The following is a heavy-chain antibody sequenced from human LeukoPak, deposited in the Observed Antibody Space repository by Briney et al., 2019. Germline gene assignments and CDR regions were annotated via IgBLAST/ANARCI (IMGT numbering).Heavy chain of an antibody. Sequence: GGSLRLSCAASGFTFSSYGMHWVRQAPGKGLEWVAVIWYDGSNKYYADSVKGRFTISRDNSKNTLYLQMNSLRAEDTAVYYCARDANVGWLALYYFDYWGQGTLVTVSS. D-gene: IGHD6-19*01. CDR1: GFTFSSYG. CDR2: IWYDGSNK. CDR3: ARDANVGWLALYYFDY. V-gene: IGHV3-33*01. J-gene: IGHJ4*02.